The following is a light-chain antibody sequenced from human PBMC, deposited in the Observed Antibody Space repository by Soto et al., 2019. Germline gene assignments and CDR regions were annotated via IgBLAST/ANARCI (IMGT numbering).Light chain of an antibody. CDR3: SSYTSRSTLYV. V-gene: IGLV2-14*01. J-gene: IGLJ1*01. CDR1: SSDIGGYNY. CDR2: EVT. Sequence: QSVLTQPASVSGSPGQSITVSCTGTSSDIGGYNYVSWYQQHPGKAPKLMVYEVTNRPSGVSVRFSGSKSGNTASLTISGLQADDEGYYYCSSYTSRSTLYVFGTGTKVTVL.